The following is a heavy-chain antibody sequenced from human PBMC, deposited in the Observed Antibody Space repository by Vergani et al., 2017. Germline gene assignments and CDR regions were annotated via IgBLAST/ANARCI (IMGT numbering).Heavy chain of an antibody. CDR3: AKDGEHYGYYFDY. CDR2: ISGSGGST. D-gene: IGHD3-10*01. J-gene: IGHJ4*02. Sequence: EVQLLESGGGLVQPGGSLRLSCAAPGFTFSSYAMSWVRHAPGKGLEWVSAISGSGGSTYYADSVKGRFTISRDNSKNTLYLQMNSLRAEDTAVYYCAKDGEHYGYYFDYWGQGTLVTVSS. V-gene: IGHV3-23*01. CDR1: GFTFSSYA.